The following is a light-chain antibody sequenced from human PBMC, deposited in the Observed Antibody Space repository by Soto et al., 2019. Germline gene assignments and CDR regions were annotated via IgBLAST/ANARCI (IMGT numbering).Light chain of an antibody. CDR2: DAS. V-gene: IGKV1-33*01. Sequence: DIQMTQSPSSLSASVGDRVTITCQASQDISNYLNWYQQKPGKAPKLLIYDASNLETGVTSRFSGSGSGTDFTFTISRLQPEDIATYYCQQYDNLPPGLTFGGGTKVEIK. CDR1: QDISNY. J-gene: IGKJ4*01. CDR3: QQYDNLPPGLT.